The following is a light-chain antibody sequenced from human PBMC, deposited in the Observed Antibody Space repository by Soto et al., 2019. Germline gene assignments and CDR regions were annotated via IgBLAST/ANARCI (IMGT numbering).Light chain of an antibody. CDR2: EVK. V-gene: IGLV2-8*01. CDR1: SSDIGDYNF. Sequence: QSARTQPPSASGSPGQSVTVSCTGSSSDIGDYNFVSWYQQHPGKAPKLIIYEVKKRPSGVPDRFSASKSGNTASLTVSGLQAEDEADYYCSSYADNNNFVFGSGTKVTVL. CDR3: SSYADNNNFV. J-gene: IGLJ1*01.